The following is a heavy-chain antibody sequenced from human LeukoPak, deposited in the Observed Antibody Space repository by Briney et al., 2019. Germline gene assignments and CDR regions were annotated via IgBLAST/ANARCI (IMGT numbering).Heavy chain of an antibody. Sequence: SETLSLTCTVSGGSISSYYWSWIRQPPGKGLECIGYIYYSGSTNYNPSLKSRVTTSVDTSKNQFSLKLSSVTAADTAVYYCARLTLFSDSSGYYYPAFDYWGQGTLVTVSS. J-gene: IGHJ4*02. CDR3: ARLTLFSDSSGYYYPAFDY. CDR1: GGSISSYY. V-gene: IGHV4-59*01. CDR2: IYYSGST. D-gene: IGHD3-22*01.